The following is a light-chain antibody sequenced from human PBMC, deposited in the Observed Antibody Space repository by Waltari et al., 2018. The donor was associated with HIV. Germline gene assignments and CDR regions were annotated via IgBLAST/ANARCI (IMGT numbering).Light chain of an antibody. V-gene: IGLV2-8*01. J-gene: IGLJ2*01. CDR3: ASYAGRNTLV. CDR1: ASDVGAYNY. CDR2: DVF. Sequence: QSALTQPPSASGSPGQSVTISCTGKASDVGAYNYVSCYQQHPGKPPKLIIYDVFKRPSGVPDRFSGSKSGNTASLTVSGLQAEDEANYYCASYAGRNTLVFGGGTKLTVL.